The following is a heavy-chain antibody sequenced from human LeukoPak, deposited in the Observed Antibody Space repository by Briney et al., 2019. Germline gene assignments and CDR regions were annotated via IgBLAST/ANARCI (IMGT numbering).Heavy chain of an antibody. CDR2: IYTSGST. Sequence: SQTLSLTCTVSGGSISSGSYYWSWIRQPAGKGLEWIGRIYTSGSTNYNPSLKSRVTISVDMSKNQFSLKLSSVTAADTAVYYCAREGSGWSFGYWGQGTLVTVSS. D-gene: IGHD6-19*01. J-gene: IGHJ4*02. V-gene: IGHV4-61*02. CDR3: AREGSGWSFGY. CDR1: GGSISSGSYY.